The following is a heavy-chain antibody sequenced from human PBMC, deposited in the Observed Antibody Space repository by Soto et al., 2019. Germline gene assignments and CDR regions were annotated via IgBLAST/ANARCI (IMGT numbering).Heavy chain of an antibody. J-gene: IGHJ4*02. V-gene: IGHV1-69*01. Sequence: QVQLVQSGAEVKKPGSSVKVSCKASGGTFSSYSINWVRQAPGQGLEWMGEIIPIFGTANYAQKFQGRVTITADESTSTAYMELCSLRSKDTFVYYCASDGGRHSGGIDYWGQGTLVTVSS. CDR1: GGTFSSYS. CDR2: IIPIFGTA. D-gene: IGHD1-26*01. CDR3: ASDGGRHSGGIDY.